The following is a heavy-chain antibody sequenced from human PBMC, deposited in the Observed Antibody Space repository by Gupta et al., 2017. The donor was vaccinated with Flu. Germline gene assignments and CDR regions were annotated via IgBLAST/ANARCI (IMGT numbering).Heavy chain of an antibody. J-gene: IGHJ4*02. V-gene: IGHV3-74*01. CDR3: ARGVRGGWYVDY. D-gene: IGHD3-10*01. CDR2: INSDGSST. Sequence: EVQLVESGGGLVQPGGSLRLSCAASGFTFSSYWMHWVRQAPGKGLVWVSRINSDGSSTNYADSVKGRFTISRDNAKNTLYLQMNSPRAEDTAVYYCARGVRGGWYVDYWGQGTLVTVSS. CDR1: GFTFSSYW.